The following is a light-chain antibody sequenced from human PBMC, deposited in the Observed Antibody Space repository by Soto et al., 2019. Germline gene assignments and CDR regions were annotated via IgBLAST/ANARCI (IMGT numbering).Light chain of an antibody. Sequence: QSALAQPASVSASPGQSITISCTGTSSDIGAHNSVSWYQRHPGEAPKVIIHEVSNRPSGISDRFSGSKSGNTASLTISGLQAEDEAIYYCSSYTSSATWVFGGGTTVTVL. CDR1: SSDIGAHNS. J-gene: IGLJ3*02. V-gene: IGLV2-14*01. CDR3: SSYTSSATWV. CDR2: EVS.